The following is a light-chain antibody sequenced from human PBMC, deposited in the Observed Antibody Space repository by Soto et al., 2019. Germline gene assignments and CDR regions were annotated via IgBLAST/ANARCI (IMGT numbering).Light chain of an antibody. CDR2: GAS. J-gene: IGKJ1*01. CDR3: PQYNNWPRT. V-gene: IGKV3-20*01. Sequence: EIVLTQSPGTLSLSPGDRATLSCRASQTVSNNYLAWCQQKPGQAPRVIMYGASRRATGIPDRFSGGGSGTDFTRTISSLEPEDFAVYYCPQYNNWPRTFGQGTKRDIK. CDR1: QTVSNNY.